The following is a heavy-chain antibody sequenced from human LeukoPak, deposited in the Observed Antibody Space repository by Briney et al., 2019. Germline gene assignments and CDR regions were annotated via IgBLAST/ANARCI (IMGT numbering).Heavy chain of an antibody. Sequence: SESLSLTRALYGGSSTDYLWSWIRHPPGERRGWVGEINQMGGINYNPSLKSRVTMSVDTSKNQLSLKLSSVTAADAAVYYCARAPYYYDSSGYSNYYYYYYMDVWGNGTTVTVTS. CDR1: GGSSTDYL. D-gene: IGHD3-22*01. J-gene: IGHJ6*03. V-gene: IGHV4-34*01. CDR2: INQMGGI. CDR3: ARAPYYYDSSGYSNYYYYYYMDV.